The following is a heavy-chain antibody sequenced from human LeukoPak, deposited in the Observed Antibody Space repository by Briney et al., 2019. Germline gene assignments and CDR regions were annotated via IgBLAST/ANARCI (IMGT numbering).Heavy chain of an antibody. CDR3: AKLGEVGGMSCYTN. CDR2: ISDTGRSI. D-gene: IGHD2-2*02. J-gene: IGHJ4*02. V-gene: IGHV3-23*01. CDR1: GFTFSSYV. Sequence: GGSLRLSCAASGFTFSSYVITWFRQPPGKGLAWVSAISDTGRSIYYADSVKGRFTISRDNSQNTVYLQMNSLRAEDTAVYYCAKLGEVGGMSCYTNWGQGTRVTVSS.